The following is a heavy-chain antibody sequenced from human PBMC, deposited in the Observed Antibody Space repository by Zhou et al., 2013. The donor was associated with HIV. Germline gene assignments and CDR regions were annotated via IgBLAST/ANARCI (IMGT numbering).Heavy chain of an antibody. CDR1: GFTFSSYS. Sequence: EVQLVESGGGLVKPGGSLRLSCAASGFTFSSYSMNWVRQAPGKGLEWVSSISSSSSYIYYADSVKGRFTISRDNAKNSLYLQMNSLRAEDTAVYYCARSAVDIVVVVAVPWYLDYWGQGTLVTVSS. CDR3: ARSAVDIVVVVAVPWYLDY. D-gene: IGHD2-15*01. V-gene: IGHV3-21*01. CDR2: ISSSSSYI. J-gene: IGHJ4*02.